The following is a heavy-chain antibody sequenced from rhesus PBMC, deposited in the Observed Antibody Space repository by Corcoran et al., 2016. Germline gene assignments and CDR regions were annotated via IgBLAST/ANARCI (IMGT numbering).Heavy chain of an antibody. CDR1: GGSISDDYY. CDR3: ARDLMVAFDY. V-gene: IGHV4-106*01. D-gene: IGHD4-4*01. CDR2: IYGSGGGT. Sequence: QVQLQESGPGLVKPSETLPLTCAVSGGSISDDYYWSWIRQPPGKGLEWIGYIYGSGGGTNYNPSLKNRVTISIDTSKNQFSLKLSSVTAADTAVYYCARDLMVAFDYWGQGVLVTVSS. J-gene: IGHJ4*01.